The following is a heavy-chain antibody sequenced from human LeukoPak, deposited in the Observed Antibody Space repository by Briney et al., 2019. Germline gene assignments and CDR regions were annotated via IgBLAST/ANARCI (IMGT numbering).Heavy chain of an antibody. D-gene: IGHD3-22*01. Sequence: ASVKVSFKASGYTFTGYYMHWVRQAPGQGLEWMGWINPNSGGTNYAQKFQGRVTMTRDTSISTAYMELSRLRSDDTAVYYCASSSYYYDSSGYYDYWGQGTLVTVSS. CDR2: INPNSGGT. CDR1: GYTFTGYY. V-gene: IGHV1-2*02. CDR3: ASSSYYYDSSGYYDY. J-gene: IGHJ4*02.